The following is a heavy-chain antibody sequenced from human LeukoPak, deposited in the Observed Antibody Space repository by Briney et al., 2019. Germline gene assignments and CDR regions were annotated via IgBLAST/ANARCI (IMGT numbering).Heavy chain of an antibody. D-gene: IGHD3-9*01. Sequence: GESLKISCKGSGYSFTSYWSGWVRQMPGKGLEWMGIIYPGDSDTRYSPSFQGQVTISADKSISTAYPQWSSLKASDTAMYYCARHGRYYDILTGSNWFDPWGQGTLVTVSS. CDR3: ARHGRYYDILTGSNWFDP. V-gene: IGHV5-51*01. CDR2: IYPGDSDT. J-gene: IGHJ5*02. CDR1: GYSFTSYW.